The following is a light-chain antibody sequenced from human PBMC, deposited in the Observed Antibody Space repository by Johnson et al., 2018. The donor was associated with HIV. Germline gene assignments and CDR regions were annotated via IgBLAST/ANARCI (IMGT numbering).Light chain of an antibody. CDR2: DNN. Sequence: QSVLTHPPSVSAAPGQKITVSCSGSSSNIGNNYVSWYQQLPGTAPKLLIYDNNKRPSGIPDRFSGSKSGTSATLGITGLQTGDEADYYCGTWDSSLSARVFGTGTKVTVL. J-gene: IGLJ1*01. CDR3: GTWDSSLSARV. CDR1: SSNIGNNY. V-gene: IGLV1-51*01.